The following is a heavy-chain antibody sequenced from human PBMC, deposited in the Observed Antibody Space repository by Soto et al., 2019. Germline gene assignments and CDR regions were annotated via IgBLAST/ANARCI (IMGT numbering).Heavy chain of an antibody. J-gene: IGHJ4*02. D-gene: IGHD3-10*01. CDR3: ARRGSVHTVDY. CDR2: IYAAGTT. CDR1: GASVSRIGFH. Sequence: QVQLQESGPGLVKPSETLSLTCAVSGASVSRIGFHWGWIRQPPGQGLEWIGRIYAAGTTFYNPSLMRRVTISADTSKNHFPPRLTSVPAADTAVYSCARRGSVHTVDYWGQGTLVTVSS. V-gene: IGHV4-39*01.